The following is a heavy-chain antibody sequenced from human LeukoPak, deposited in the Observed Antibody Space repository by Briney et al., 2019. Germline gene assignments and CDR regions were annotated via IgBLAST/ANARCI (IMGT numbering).Heavy chain of an antibody. CDR3: ARAPTAMAEFDY. CDR2: IKQDGSEK. V-gene: IGHV3-7*01. Sequence: GGSLRLSCAASGFTFSSYWMSWVRQAPGKGLEWVASIKQDGSEKYYVDSVKGRFTISRDNAKDSLYLQMNSLRAEDTAVYYCARAPTAMAEFDYWGQGTLVTVSS. J-gene: IGHJ4*02. D-gene: IGHD5-18*01. CDR1: GFTFSSYW.